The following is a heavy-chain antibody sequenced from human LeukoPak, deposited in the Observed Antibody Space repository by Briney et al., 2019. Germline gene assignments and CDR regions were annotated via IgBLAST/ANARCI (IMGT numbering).Heavy chain of an antibody. V-gene: IGHV3-30-3*01. CDR2: ISYDGSNK. Sequence: GGSLGLSCAASGFTFSSYAMHWVRQAPGKGLEWVAVISYDGSNKYYADSVKGRFTISRDNSKNTLYLQMNSLRAEDTAVYYCARDGPDSSSWPYFDYWDQGTLVTVSS. J-gene: IGHJ4*02. CDR1: GFTFSSYA. D-gene: IGHD6-13*01. CDR3: ARDGPDSSSWPYFDY.